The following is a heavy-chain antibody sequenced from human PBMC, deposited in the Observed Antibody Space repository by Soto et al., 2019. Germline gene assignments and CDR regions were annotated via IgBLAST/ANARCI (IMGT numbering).Heavy chain of an antibody. V-gene: IGHV4-39*01. CDR1: GGSISSSTYY. CDR3: AREILTGYYPAGWFDP. D-gene: IGHD3-9*01. J-gene: IGHJ5*02. CDR2: IYFRGST. Sequence: LETLSLTCTVSGGSISSSTYYWGWIRQPPGKGLEWIGSIYFRGSTYYNPSLKSRVTVSVDTSKKQFSLKLTSVTAADTAVYYCAREILTGYYPAGWFDPWGQGTLVTVS.